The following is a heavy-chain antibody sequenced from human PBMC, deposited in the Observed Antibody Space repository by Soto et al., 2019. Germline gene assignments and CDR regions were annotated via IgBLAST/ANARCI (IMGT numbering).Heavy chain of an antibody. V-gene: IGHV3-30*18. CDR2: ISYDGSNK. CDR3: AKGSTAMTYFDY. J-gene: IGHJ4*02. D-gene: IGHD5-18*01. Sequence: QVQLVESGGGVVQPGRPLKLSCAASGFTFSSYGMHWVRQAPGKGLEWVAVISYDGSNKYYADSVKGRFTISRDNSKNTLYLQMNSLRAEDMAVYYCAKGSTAMTYFDYWGQGTLVTVSS. CDR1: GFTFSSYG.